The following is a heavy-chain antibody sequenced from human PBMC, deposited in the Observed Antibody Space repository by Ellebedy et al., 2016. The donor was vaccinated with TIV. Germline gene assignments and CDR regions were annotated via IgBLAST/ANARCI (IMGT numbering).Heavy chain of an antibody. CDR2: IIPILCTP. CDR3: ARTVVPMIVVVTTVEYYFDY. D-gene: IGHD3-22*01. V-gene: IGHV1-69*13. CDR1: GGTFSSNA. J-gene: IGHJ4*02. Sequence: SVKVSXXASGGTFSSNALSWVRQAPGEGLEWMGGIIPILCTPNYAQKFQGRVTITADESTSTAYMELSSLRSEDTAMYYCARTVVPMIVVVTTVEYYFDYWGQGTLVTVSS.